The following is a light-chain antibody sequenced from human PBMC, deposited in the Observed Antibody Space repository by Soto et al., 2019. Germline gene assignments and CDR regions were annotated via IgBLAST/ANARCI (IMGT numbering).Light chain of an antibody. CDR1: QGISSW. CDR3: QKVSSFPYP. CDR2: AAS. Sequence: DIQMTQSPSSVSASVGDRVTITCRASQGISSWLAWYQQKAGKAPKLLIFAASSLQSAVPSRSSGSGSGTGCTLTLISLQPEDSATYYCQKVSSFPYPFGQGTKLEI. J-gene: IGKJ2*01. V-gene: IGKV1-12*01.